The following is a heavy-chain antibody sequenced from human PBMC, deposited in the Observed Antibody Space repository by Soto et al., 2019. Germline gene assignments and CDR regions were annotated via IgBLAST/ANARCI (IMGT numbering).Heavy chain of an antibody. D-gene: IGHD2-15*01. CDR1: GFTFSSYW. CDR3: VRTSLVVAAATREDY. V-gene: IGHV3-74*01. J-gene: IGHJ4*02. Sequence: EVQLVESGGGLVQPGGSLRLSCAASGFTFSSYWMHWGRQAPGKGLVWVSRINSDGSSTSYADSVKGRFTISRDNAKNTLDLQMNSLRAEDTAVYYCVRTSLVVAAATREDYCGQGTLVTVSS. CDR2: INSDGSST.